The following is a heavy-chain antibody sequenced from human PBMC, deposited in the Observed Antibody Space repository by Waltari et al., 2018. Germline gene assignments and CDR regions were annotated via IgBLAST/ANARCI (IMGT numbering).Heavy chain of an antibody. CDR1: GGSISSGGYY. D-gene: IGHD6-6*01. V-gene: IGHV4-31*01. CDR2: IYYSGST. J-gene: IGHJ6*03. CDR3: ARTTAAPCYMDV. Sequence: QVQLQESGPGLVKPSQTLPLTCTVSGGSISSGGYYWSWIRQHPGKGLEWIGYIYYSGSTYYNPSLKSLVTISVDTSKNQFSLKLSSVTAADTAVYYCARTTAAPCYMDVWGKGTTVTVSS.